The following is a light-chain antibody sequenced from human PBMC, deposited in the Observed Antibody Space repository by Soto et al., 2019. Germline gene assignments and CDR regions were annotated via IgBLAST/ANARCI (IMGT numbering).Light chain of an antibody. CDR1: SSNIGAGYN. V-gene: IGLV1-40*01. CDR2: GNI. CDR3: QSYDSSLSGSV. J-gene: IGLJ1*01. Sequence: QSVLTHPPSVSGAPGQRVTISCTGSSSNIGAGYNVHWYQQLPGTAPKLLIYGNINRPSGVPDRFSASKSGTSASLAITGLQAADEADYYCQSYDSSLSGSVSGAGTKVTVL.